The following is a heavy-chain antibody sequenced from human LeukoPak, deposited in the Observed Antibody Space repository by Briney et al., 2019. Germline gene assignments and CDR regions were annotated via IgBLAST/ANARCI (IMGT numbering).Heavy chain of an antibody. Sequence: GGSLRLSCEASGFTFDDYATYWVRQVPGRGLEWVSGISWNSETIDYADSVKGRFTISRDNAKNFVYLQMNSLRPEDTALYYCVKEARSDGDYFDPWGQGTLVTVSS. D-gene: IGHD4-17*01. V-gene: IGHV3-9*01. CDR2: ISWNSETI. CDR3: VKEARSDGDYFDP. CDR1: GFTFDDYA. J-gene: IGHJ5*02.